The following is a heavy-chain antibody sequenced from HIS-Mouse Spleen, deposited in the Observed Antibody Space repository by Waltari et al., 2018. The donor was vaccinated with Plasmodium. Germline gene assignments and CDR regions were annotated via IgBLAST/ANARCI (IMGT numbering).Heavy chain of an antibody. V-gene: IGHV4-39*07. Sequence: QLQLQESGPGLVKPSETLSLTCTVSGGSISSSSYYWGWIRQPPGKWLEWIGSIYYSGSTYYNPSLKSRVTISVDTSKNQCSLKLSSVTAADTAVYYCARGRGACFDYWGQGTLVTVSS. CDR1: GGSISSSSYY. D-gene: IGHD3-16*01. J-gene: IGHJ4*02. CDR3: ARGRGACFDY. CDR2: IYYSGST.